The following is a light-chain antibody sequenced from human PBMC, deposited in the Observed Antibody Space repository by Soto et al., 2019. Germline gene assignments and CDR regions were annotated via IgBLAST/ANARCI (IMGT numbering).Light chain of an antibody. CDR1: QSISSW. CDR3: QQYHSYSPT. CDR2: DAS. Sequence: DIQMTQSPFSLSASVGDRVTITCRASQSISSWLAWYQQKPGKAPKLLIFDASSLESGVPSRFSGSGSGTEFTLTISSLQTDDFATYYCQQYHSYSPTFGQGTKVDIK. J-gene: IGKJ1*01. V-gene: IGKV1-5*01.